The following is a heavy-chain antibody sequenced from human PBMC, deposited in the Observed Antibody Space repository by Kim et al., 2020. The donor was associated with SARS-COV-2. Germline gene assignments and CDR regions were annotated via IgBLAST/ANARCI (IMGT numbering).Heavy chain of an antibody. Sequence: ASVKVSCKASGYTFTSYAMHWVRQAPGQRLEWMGWINAGNGNTKYSQKFQGRVTITRDTSASTAYMELSSLRSEDTAVYYCAVFSAVDILIYGMDVWGQGTTVTVSS. J-gene: IGHJ6*02. D-gene: IGHD3-9*01. CDR3: AVFSAVDILIYGMDV. V-gene: IGHV1-3*01. CDR2: INAGNGNT. CDR1: GYTFTSYA.